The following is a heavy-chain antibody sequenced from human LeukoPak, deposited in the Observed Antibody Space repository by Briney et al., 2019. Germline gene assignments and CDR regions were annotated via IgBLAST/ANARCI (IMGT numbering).Heavy chain of an antibody. J-gene: IGHJ5*02. CDR1: GGSISSGGYY. V-gene: IGHV4-31*03. D-gene: IGHD3-22*01. CDR3: ARGPYYYDSSGYSYNNWLDP. Sequence: PSQTLSLTCTVSGGSISSGGYYWSWIRQHPGKGLEWIGYIYYSGSTYYNPSLKSRVTISVDTSKNQFSLKLSSVTAADTAVYYCARGPYYYDSSGYSYNNWLDPWGQGTLVTVSS. CDR2: IYYSGST.